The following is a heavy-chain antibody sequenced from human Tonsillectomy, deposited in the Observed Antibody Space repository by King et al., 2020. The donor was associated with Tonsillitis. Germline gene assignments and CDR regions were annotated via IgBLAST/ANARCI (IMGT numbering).Heavy chain of an antibody. Sequence: QLQESGPGLVKPSETLSLTCTVSGGSISSSSYYWGWIRQPPGKGLEWIGSIYYSGSTYYNPSLKSRVTISVDTSKNQFSLKLSSVTAADTAVYYCARRRVARLERRVSYYFDYWGQGTLVTVSS. D-gene: IGHD1-1*01. V-gene: IGHV4-39*01. CDR3: ARRRVARLERRVSYYFDY. CDR1: GGSISSSSYY. J-gene: IGHJ4*02. CDR2: IYYSGST.